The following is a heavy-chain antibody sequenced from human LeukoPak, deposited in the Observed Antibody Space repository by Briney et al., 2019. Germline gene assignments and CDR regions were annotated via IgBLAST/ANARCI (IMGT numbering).Heavy chain of an antibody. CDR1: GFTFSNYW. CDR3: ARASVTRGGGDY. V-gene: IGHV3-53*01. CDR2: IYSGGST. D-gene: IGHD3-16*01. Sequence: PGGSLRLSCAASGFTFSNYWMHWVRQAPGKGLEWVSVIYSGGSTYYADSVKGRFTISRDNSKNTLYLQMNSLRAEDTAVYYCARASVTRGGGDYWGQGTLVTVSS. J-gene: IGHJ4*02.